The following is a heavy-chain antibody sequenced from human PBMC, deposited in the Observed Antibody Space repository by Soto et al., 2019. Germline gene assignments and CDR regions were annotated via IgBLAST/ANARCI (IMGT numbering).Heavy chain of an antibody. V-gene: IGHV3-43*01. D-gene: IGHD1-26*01. Sequence: GGSLRLSCAASGFTFDDYTMHWVRQAPGKGLEWVSLISWDCGSTYYADSVKGRFNISRDNSKNSLYLQMNSLRTEDTALYYCAKDIMSRVLQGGYYYYGMDVWGQGTTVTVSS. CDR3: AKDIMSRVLQGGYYYYGMDV. CDR1: GFTFDDYT. J-gene: IGHJ6*02. CDR2: ISWDCGST.